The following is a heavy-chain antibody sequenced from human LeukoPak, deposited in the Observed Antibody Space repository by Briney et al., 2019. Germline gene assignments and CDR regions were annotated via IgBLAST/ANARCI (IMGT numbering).Heavy chain of an antibody. Sequence: SETLSLTCTVSGGSISSYYWSWIRQPPGKGLEWIGYIYYSGSTNYNPSLKSRVTISVDTSKNQFSLKLSSVTAADTAVYYCARVGGYYARSAFDIWGQGTMVTVSS. J-gene: IGHJ3*02. D-gene: IGHD3-22*01. CDR3: ARVGGYYARSAFDI. CDR1: GGSISSYY. CDR2: IYYSGST. V-gene: IGHV4-59*12.